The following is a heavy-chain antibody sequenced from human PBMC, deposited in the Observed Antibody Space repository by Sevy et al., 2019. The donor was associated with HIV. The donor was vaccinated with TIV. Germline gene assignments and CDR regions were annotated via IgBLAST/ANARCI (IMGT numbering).Heavy chain of an antibody. CDR2: ISFDGNKR. J-gene: IGHJ5*02. CDR3: TKGEGYCSGGSCNPGVS. D-gene: IGHD2-15*01. Sequence: GGSLRLSCAASGFTFSSHGMHWVRRAPGKGLEWVGLISFDGNKRYYPYSVKGRFTISRDNSKNTLYLQMNGLRAEDTAVYYCTKGEGYCSGGSCNPGVSWGQGTLVTVSS. V-gene: IGHV3-30*18. CDR1: GFTFSSHG.